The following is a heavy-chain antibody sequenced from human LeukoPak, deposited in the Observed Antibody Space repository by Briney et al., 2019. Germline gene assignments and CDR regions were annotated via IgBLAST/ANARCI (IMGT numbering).Heavy chain of an antibody. CDR1: GFTFDDYG. J-gene: IGHJ4*02. V-gene: IGHV3-20*04. CDR2: INWNGGST. CDR3: ARKGYCSSTSCWDFDY. D-gene: IGHD2-2*01. Sequence: GGSLRLSCAASGFTFDDYGMSWVRQAPGKGLEWVSGINWNGGSTGYADSVKGRFTTSRDNAKNSLYLQMNSLRAEDTALYYCARKGYCSSTSCWDFDYWGQGTLVTVSS.